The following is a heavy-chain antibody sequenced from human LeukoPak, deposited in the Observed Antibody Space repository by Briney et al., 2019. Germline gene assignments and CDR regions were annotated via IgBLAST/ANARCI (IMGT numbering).Heavy chain of an antibody. CDR3: AREGYSYGSDYYYYGMDV. V-gene: IGHV3-9*01. CDR1: GFTFDDYA. D-gene: IGHD5-18*01. J-gene: IGHJ6*02. Sequence: GRSLRLSCAASGFTFDDYAMHWVRQAPGKGLEWVSGISWNSGSIGYADSVKGRFTIPRDNAKNSLYLQMNSLRAEDTAVYYCAREGYSYGSDYYYYGMDVWGQGTTVTVSS. CDR2: ISWNSGSI.